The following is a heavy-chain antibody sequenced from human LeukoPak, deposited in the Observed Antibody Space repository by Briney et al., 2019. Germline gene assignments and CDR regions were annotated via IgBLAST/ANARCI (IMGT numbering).Heavy chain of an antibody. CDR1: GFTFDDYA. J-gene: IGHJ3*02. V-gene: IGHV3-9*01. CDR2: ISWNSGSI. CDR3: AAEGGSSRISGDAFDI. D-gene: IGHD2-2*01. Sequence: GGSLRLSCAASGFTFDDYAMHWVRQAPGKGLEWVSGISWNSGSIGYADSVKGRFTISRDNAKDSLYLQMNSLRAEDTALYYCAAEGGSSRISGDAFDIWGQGTMVTVSS.